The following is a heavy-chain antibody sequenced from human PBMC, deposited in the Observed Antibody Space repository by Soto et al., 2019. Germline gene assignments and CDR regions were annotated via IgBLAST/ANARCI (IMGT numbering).Heavy chain of an antibody. CDR3: AKDEYYYSRSGYYIFDY. J-gene: IGHJ4*02. V-gene: IGHV3-30*18. D-gene: IGHD3-22*01. Sequence: PGVSLRVSCRVAGLNFIAYGRHWVRKETGKGLEWVAAISHDGTNKNYGDSVKGRFTISRDNSKNTLYLQMNSLRPEDTALYYCAKDEYYYSRSGYYIFDYWGQGTLVTVSS. CDR1: GLNFIAYG. CDR2: ISHDGTNK.